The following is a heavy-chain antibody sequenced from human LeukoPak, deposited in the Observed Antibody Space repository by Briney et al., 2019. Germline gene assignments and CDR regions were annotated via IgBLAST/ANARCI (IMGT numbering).Heavy chain of an antibody. CDR2: INSDGSST. V-gene: IGHV3-74*01. CDR1: GFTFSSYW. CDR3: ARDPRITIFGVEYYYYMDV. Sequence: PGGSLRLSCAASGFTFSSYWMHWVRHAPGKGLVWVSRINSDGSSTSYADSVKGRFTISRDNAKNTLYLQMNSLRAEDTAVYYCARDPRITIFGVEYYYYMDVWGKGTTVTVSS. D-gene: IGHD3-3*01. J-gene: IGHJ6*03.